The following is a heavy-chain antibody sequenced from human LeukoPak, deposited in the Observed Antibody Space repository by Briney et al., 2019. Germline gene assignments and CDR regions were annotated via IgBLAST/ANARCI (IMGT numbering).Heavy chain of an antibody. J-gene: IGHJ4*02. D-gene: IGHD2-2*01. V-gene: IGHV3-74*01. Sequence: PGGSLRLSCAASGFTFSSFRMDWVRQVPGKGLVWVSHINGDATKKVYADSVKGRFTISRDNAKNSLYLQMNSLRAEDMALYYCAKSGSASTSSFFDYWGQGALVTVSS. CDR3: AKSGSASTSSFFDY. CDR2: INGDATKK. CDR1: GFTFSSFR.